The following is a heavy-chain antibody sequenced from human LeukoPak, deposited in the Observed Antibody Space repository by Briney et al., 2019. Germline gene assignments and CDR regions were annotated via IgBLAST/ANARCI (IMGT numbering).Heavy chain of an antibody. CDR1: GFTFSSYS. V-gene: IGHV3-21*01. CDR2: ISSSSSYI. D-gene: IGHD2-2*01. CDR3: ARDHLYCSSTSCYANYFDY. J-gene: IGHJ4*02. Sequence: GGSLRLSCAASGFTFSSYSMNWVRQAPGKGLEWVSSISSSSSYIYYADSVKGRFTISGDNAKNSLYLQMNSLRAEDTAVYYCARDHLYCSSTSCYANYFDYWGQGTLVTVSS.